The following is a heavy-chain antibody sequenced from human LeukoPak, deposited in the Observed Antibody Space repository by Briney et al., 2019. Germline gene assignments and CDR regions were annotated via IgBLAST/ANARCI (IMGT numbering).Heavy chain of an antibody. CDR3: ARVIYDSSGYYPGPHYFDY. CDR2: ISAYNGNT. CDR1: GYTFTSYG. J-gene: IGHJ4*02. Sequence: ASVKVSCKASGYTFTSYGISWVRQAPGQGLEWMGWISAYNGNTNYAQKLQGRVTMTTDTSTSTAYMELRSLRSDDTAVYYCARVIYDSSGYYPGPHYFDYWGQGTLVTVSS. D-gene: IGHD3-22*01. V-gene: IGHV1-18*01.